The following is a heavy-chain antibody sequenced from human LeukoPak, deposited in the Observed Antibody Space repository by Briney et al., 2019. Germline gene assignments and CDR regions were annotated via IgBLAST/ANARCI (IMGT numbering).Heavy chain of an antibody. D-gene: IGHD3-22*01. CDR3: ARDRYYDSSGYSLHSFDI. Sequence: SQTLSLTCTVSGGSISSGSYYWSWILQPAGKGLEWIGRIYTSGSTNYNPSLKSRVTISVDTSKNQFSLKLSSVTAADTAVYYCARDRYYDSSGYSLHSFDIWGQGTMVTVSS. V-gene: IGHV4-61*02. CDR1: GGSISSGSYY. J-gene: IGHJ3*02. CDR2: IYTSGST.